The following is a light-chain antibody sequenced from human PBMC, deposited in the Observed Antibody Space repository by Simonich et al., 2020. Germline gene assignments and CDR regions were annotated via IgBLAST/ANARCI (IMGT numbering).Light chain of an antibody. CDR3: CSYAGSSTFAV. J-gene: IGLJ7*01. CDR1: SCDVGGYNY. V-gene: IGLV2-14*03. Sequence: QSALTQPASVSGSPGQSITISCTGTSCDVGGYNYVSWYQQPPGKAPKLMIYDVNNRPSGVSNRFSGSKSGNTASLTISGLQAEDEADYYCCSYAGSSTFAVFGGGTQLTVL. CDR2: DVN.